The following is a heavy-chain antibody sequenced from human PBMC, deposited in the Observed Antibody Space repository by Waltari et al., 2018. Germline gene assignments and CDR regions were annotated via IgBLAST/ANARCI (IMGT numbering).Heavy chain of an antibody. CDR2: IRFDGNKT. CDR3: AKIAAVGWDYYYMDV. V-gene: IGHV3-30*02. Sequence: QVQLVESGGGVVQPGGSLRLSCTTTGFIFSDYDMLWVRQAPGKGLGWQSFIRFDGNKTFYADSVKGRFTISRDNSENTLYLKMNSLRGDDTALYFCAKIAAVGWDYYYMDVWGKGTAVTISS. CDR1: GFIFSDYD. D-gene: IGHD6-13*01. J-gene: IGHJ6*03.